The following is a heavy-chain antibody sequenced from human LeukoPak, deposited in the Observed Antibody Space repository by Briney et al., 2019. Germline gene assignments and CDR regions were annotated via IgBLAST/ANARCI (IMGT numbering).Heavy chain of an antibody. Sequence: PGGSLRLSCAASGFTFSSYGMHWVRQAPGKGLEWVAFIRYDGSNKYYADSVKGRFTISRDNSKNTLYLQMNSLRAEDTAVYYCARDSIAAPDWFDPWGQGTLVTVSS. CDR2: IRYDGSNK. V-gene: IGHV3-30*02. CDR1: GFTFSSYG. J-gene: IGHJ5*02. CDR3: ARDSIAAPDWFDP. D-gene: IGHD6-6*01.